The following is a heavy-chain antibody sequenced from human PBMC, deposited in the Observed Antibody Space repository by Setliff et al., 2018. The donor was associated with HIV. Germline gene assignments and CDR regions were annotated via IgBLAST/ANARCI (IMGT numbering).Heavy chain of an antibody. J-gene: IGHJ5*02. Sequence: GESLKISCKASGYTFTTYWIGWVRQMPGKGLEWMGNIHPRDSDTRYSPSFQGQVTLSVDKSISTAYLQWSSLKASDTAMYYCVRHVSSSAVFDPWGQGTLVTVSS. CDR1: GYTFTTYW. D-gene: IGHD3-10*01. CDR2: IHPRDSDT. CDR3: VRHVSSSAVFDP. V-gene: IGHV5-51*01.